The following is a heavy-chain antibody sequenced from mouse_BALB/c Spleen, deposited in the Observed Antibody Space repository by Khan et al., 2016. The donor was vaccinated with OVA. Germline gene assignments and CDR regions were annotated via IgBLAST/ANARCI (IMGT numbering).Heavy chain of an antibody. V-gene: IGHV1-18*01. CDR3: GRISSMTVWVVAY. J-gene: IGHJ3*01. CDR1: GYSFTGYY. CDR2: VNPNNGGT. D-gene: IGHD2-10*02. Sequence: VQLQQSGPDLVKPGASVKISCKTSGYSFTGYYIHWVKQSQGKSLEWIGRVNPNNGGTTSNQKFKGKAILTVEKSSSTAYMELRSLNSGDSAVYYCGRISSMTVWVVAYWGQGTLVTVSA.